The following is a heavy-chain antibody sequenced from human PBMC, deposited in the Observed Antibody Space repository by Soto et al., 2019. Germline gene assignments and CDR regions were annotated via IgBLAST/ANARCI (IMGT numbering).Heavy chain of an antibody. CDR1: GGSISSSNW. CDR3: ARRPSKSLITMVRGVRNTSGYYYYGMDV. J-gene: IGHJ6*02. V-gene: IGHV4-4*02. D-gene: IGHD3-10*01. Sequence: SETLSLTCAVSGGSISSSNWWSWVRQPPGKGLEWIGEIYHSGSTNYNPSLKSRVTISVDKSKNQFSLKLSSVAAADTAVYYCARRPSKSLITMVRGVRNTSGYYYYGMDVWGQGTLVTVSS. CDR2: IYHSGST.